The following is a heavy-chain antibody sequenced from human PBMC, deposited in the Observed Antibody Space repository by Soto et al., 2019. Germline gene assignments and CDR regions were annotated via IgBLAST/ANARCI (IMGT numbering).Heavy chain of an antibody. V-gene: IGHV1-2*02. Sequence: QLQLVRSGAVVKKPGASVTVACSSSGYPVTAYYMHWVRQAPGRGLEWMGGINPATGAAKNTQTFQGRVTMTTDTSTSTAFMELSGLTSEDTAVFYCARGGGVGVAGSAAFDMWGQGTLVTVSS. CDR1: GYPVTAYY. J-gene: IGHJ3*02. CDR2: INPATGAA. D-gene: IGHD3-3*01. CDR3: ARGGGVGVAGSAAFDM.